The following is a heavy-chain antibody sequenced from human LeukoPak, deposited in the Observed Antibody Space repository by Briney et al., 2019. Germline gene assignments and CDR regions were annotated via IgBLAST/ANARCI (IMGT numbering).Heavy chain of an antibody. Sequence: GAALQISCQGSGCSFTSYWIGWVRQLPGKGLEWMGIIYPGDSDTRYSPSFQGQVTISADKSISTAYLQWSSLKASDTAMYYCARLYGDYLNYWGQGTLVTVSS. V-gene: IGHV5-51*01. CDR1: GCSFTSYW. D-gene: IGHD4-17*01. CDR2: IYPGDSDT. CDR3: ARLYGDYLNY. J-gene: IGHJ4*02.